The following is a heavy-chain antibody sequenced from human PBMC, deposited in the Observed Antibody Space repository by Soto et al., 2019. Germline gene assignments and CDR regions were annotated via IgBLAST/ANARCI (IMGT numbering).Heavy chain of an antibody. V-gene: IGHV3-23*01. J-gene: IGHJ4*02. CDR1: GFTFSSYA. Sequence: GSLRLSCAASGFTFSSYAMSWVRQAPGKGLEWVSAISGSGGSTYYADSVKGRFTISRDNSKNTLYLQMNSLRAEDTAVYYCAKYAGRTTTYYDILTGFPEWYFDYWGQGTLVTVSS. CDR2: ISGSGGST. CDR3: AKYAGRTTTYYDILTGFPEWYFDY. D-gene: IGHD3-9*01.